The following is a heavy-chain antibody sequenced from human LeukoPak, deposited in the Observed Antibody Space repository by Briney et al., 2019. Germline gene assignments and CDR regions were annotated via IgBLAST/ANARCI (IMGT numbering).Heavy chain of an antibody. CDR1: GFTFSNYG. V-gene: IGHV3-30*03. Sequence: GGSLRLSCAGSGFTFSNYGIHWVRQAPGKGLEGVTAISYDGSLKYYADSVRGRFTISRDNSKNTLYLQMNSLRTDDTDVYYCARVSLERQLWLPFDYWGQGTLVTVSS. CDR3: ARVSLERQLWLPFDY. D-gene: IGHD5-18*01. CDR2: ISYDGSLK. J-gene: IGHJ4*02.